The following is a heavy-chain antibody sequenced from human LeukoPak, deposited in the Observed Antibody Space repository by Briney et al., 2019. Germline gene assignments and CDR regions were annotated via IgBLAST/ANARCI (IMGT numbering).Heavy chain of an antibody. CDR3: ARDHPEIVVVPAAFDY. Sequence: ASVKVSCKASGYTFTSYGISWVRQAPGQGLEWMGWISAYNGNTNYAQKLQGRVTMTTDTSTSTAYMELGSLRSDDTAVYYCARDHPEIVVVPAAFDYWGQGTLVTVSS. D-gene: IGHD2-2*01. J-gene: IGHJ4*02. CDR1: GYTFTSYG. CDR2: ISAYNGNT. V-gene: IGHV1-18*01.